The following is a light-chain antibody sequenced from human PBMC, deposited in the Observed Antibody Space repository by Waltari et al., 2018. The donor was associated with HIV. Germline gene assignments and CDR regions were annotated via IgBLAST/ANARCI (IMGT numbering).Light chain of an antibody. J-gene: IGKJ4*01. CDR2: GAT. CDR3: QQSYSIPLT. CDR1: QSINSY. V-gene: IGKV1-39*01. Sequence: DIQMTQSPSSLSASVGDSVTITCRASQSINSYLNWYQQKPRKAPKLLIYGATSLQSGVPSRFSGSGSGTDFTLTISSLQPEDFATYYCQQSYSIPLTFGGGTKVGIK.